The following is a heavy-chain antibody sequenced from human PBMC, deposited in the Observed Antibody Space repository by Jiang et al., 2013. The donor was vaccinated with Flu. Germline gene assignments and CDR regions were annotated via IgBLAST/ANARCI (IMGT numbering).Heavy chain of an antibody. CDR2: IYPGDSDT. CDR1: GYSFTSYW. J-gene: IGHJ6*02. CDR3: ASPIYSSSSLGGELYGMDV. D-gene: IGHD6-6*01. Sequence: GAEVKKPGESLKISCKGSGYSFTSYWIGWVRQMPGKGLEWMGIIYPGDSDTRYSPSFQGQVTISADKSISTAYLQWSSLKASDTAMYYCASPIYSSSSLGGELYGMDVWGQGTTVTVSS. V-gene: IGHV5-51*01.